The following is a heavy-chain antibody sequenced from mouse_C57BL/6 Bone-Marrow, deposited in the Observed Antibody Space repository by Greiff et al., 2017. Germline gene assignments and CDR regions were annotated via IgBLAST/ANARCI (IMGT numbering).Heavy chain of an antibody. V-gene: IGHV14-3*01. CDR2: IDPANGNT. CDR1: GFHIKNTY. CDR3: AVDYYGSSPTPFAY. J-gene: IGHJ3*01. D-gene: IGHD1-1*01. Sequence: EVQLQESVAELVRPGASVKLSCTASGFHIKNTYMHWVKQRPEQGLEWIGRIDPANGNTKYAPKFQGQATITADTSSNTAYLQLSSLTSEDTAIYYCAVDYYGSSPTPFAYWGQGTLVTVSA.